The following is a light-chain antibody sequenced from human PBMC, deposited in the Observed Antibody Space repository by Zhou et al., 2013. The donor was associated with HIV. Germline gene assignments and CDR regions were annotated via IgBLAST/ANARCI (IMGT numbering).Light chain of an antibody. CDR1: QSINNW. CDR2: KAS. J-gene: IGKJ1*01. Sequence: DIQMTQSPSTLSASVGDRVTIACRPSQSINNWLAWYQQRPGQAPKLLIYKASSLESGVPSRFSGSGSGTEFTLTISSLQPDDFATYYCQHYNNFSGTFGQGTKVEIK. CDR3: QHYNNFSGT. V-gene: IGKV1-5*03.